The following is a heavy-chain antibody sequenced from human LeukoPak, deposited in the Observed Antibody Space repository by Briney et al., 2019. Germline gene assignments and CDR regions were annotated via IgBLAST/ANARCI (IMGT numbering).Heavy chain of an antibody. V-gene: IGHV3-48*01. CDR2: ISSTSSTI. CDR3: ARVDRAMLTVYYYYMDV. D-gene: IGHD5-18*01. Sequence: GGSLRLSCAASGFTFSSYWMSWVRQAPGKGLEWVSYISSTSSTIYYADSVKGRFTISRDNAKNSLYLQMNSLRAEDTAVYFCARVDRAMLTVYYYYMDVWGKGTTVIVSS. J-gene: IGHJ6*03. CDR1: GFTFSSYW.